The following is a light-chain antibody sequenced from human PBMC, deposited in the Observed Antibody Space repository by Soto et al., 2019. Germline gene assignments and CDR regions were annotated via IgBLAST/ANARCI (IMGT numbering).Light chain of an antibody. Sequence: QSALTQPASVSGSPGQSITISCTGTSSDVGTYKYVSWYQQHPGKAPKLMIYDVSNRPSGISNRFSGSKSGNTASLTISGLQADDKADYYCSSYTSSSTYVFGTGTKLTVL. J-gene: IGLJ1*01. CDR2: DVS. CDR3: SSYTSSSTYV. V-gene: IGLV2-14*01. CDR1: SSDVGTYKY.